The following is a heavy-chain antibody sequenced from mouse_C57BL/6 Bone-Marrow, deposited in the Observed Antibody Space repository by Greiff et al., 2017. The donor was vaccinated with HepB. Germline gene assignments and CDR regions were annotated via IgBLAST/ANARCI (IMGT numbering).Heavy chain of an antibody. Sequence: QVQLKQSGAELVRPGASVKLSCKASGYTFTDYYINWVKQRPGQGLEWIARIYPGSGNTYYNEKFKGKATLTAEKSSSTAYMQLSSLTSEDSAVYFCARSGHYFDYWGQGTTLTVSS. V-gene: IGHV1-76*01. CDR2: IYPGSGNT. CDR3: ARSGHYFDY. D-gene: IGHD3-2*02. J-gene: IGHJ2*01. CDR1: GYTFTDYY.